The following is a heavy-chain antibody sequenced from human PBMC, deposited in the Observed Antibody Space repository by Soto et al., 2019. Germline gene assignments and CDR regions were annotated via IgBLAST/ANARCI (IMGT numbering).Heavy chain of an antibody. D-gene: IGHD2-2*01. CDR2: IYYSGST. J-gene: IGHJ4*02. CDR1: GGSISSGDYY. V-gene: IGHV4-30-4*01. CDR3: AGDQLLKYYFDY. Sequence: SETLSLTCTVSGGSISSGDYYWSWIRQPPGKGLEWIGYIYYSGSTYYNPSLKSRVTISVDTSKNQFSLKLSSVTAADTAVYYCAGDQLLKYYFDYWGQGTLVTVSS.